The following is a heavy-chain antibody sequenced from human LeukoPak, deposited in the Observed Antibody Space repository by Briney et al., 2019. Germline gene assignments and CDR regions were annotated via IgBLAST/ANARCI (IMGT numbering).Heavy chain of an antibody. CDR1: GFTFSSYW. D-gene: IGHD2-2*02. V-gene: IGHV3-7*01. CDR2: IKQDGSEK. CDR3: ARDRLYCSSTSCYTGFSDY. Sequence: PGGSLRLSCAASGFTFSSYWMSWVRQAPGKGLEWVANIKQDGSEKYYVESVKGRFTISRHNAKKSLYLQMNSLRAEDTAVYYCARDRLYCSSTSCYTGFSDYWGQGTLVTVSS. J-gene: IGHJ4*02.